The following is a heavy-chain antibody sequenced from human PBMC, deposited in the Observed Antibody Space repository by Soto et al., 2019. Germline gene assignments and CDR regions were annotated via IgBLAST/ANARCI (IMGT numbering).Heavy chain of an antibody. Sequence: QAQLVQSGAEVKKPGASVKLFCKTSGYTFTSYYIHWVRQAPGQGLEWMGIINPNGGSTNYAQEFQGRVTVTRDTSTSTVYMELSSLRSEDTAVYYCARHLTAGDCWGQGTLLTVSS. CDR1: GYTFTSYY. CDR3: ARHLTAGDC. D-gene: IGHD6-13*01. J-gene: IGHJ4*02. CDR2: INPNGGST. V-gene: IGHV1-46*01.